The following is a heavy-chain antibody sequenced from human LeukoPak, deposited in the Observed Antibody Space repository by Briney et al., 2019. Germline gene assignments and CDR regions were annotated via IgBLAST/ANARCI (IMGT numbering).Heavy chain of an antibody. Sequence: GGSLRLSCAASGFTFSSYGMHWVRQAPGKGLEWVAVISYDGSNKYYADSVKGRFTISRDNSKNTLYLQMNSLRAEDTAVYYCANLARLDAFDIWGQGTMVTVSS. V-gene: IGHV3-30*18. CDR3: ANLARLDAFDI. D-gene: IGHD6-6*01. CDR1: GFTFSSYG. CDR2: ISYDGSNK. J-gene: IGHJ3*02.